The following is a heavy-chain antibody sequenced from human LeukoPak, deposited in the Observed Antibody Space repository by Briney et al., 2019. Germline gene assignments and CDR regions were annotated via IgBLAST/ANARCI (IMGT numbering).Heavy chain of an antibody. CDR2: INPDGGNT. J-gene: IGHJ4*02. CDR1: GYTFTNSY. Sequence: ASVKVSCKASGYTFTNSYIHWVRQAPGQVLEWMGLINPDGGNTNYAQNFQGRVTMTTDTSTSTAYMELRSLRSDDTAVYYCARRDYGDFTYHYWGQGTLVTVSS. D-gene: IGHD4-17*01. CDR3: ARRDYGDFTYHY. V-gene: IGHV1-46*01.